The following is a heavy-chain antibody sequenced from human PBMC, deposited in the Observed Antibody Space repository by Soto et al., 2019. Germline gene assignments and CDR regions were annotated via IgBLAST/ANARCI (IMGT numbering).Heavy chain of an antibody. D-gene: IGHD3-10*01. Sequence: SETLSLTCTVSGGSISSFYWSWIRQPPGKGLEWIGYIYYSGSTNYNPSLKSRVAISLDTSKNQFSLKLSSVTAADTAVYYCARVGKSYYYFYYMDVWGKGTTVTVSS. CDR1: GGSISSFY. V-gene: IGHV4-59*01. CDR2: IYYSGST. J-gene: IGHJ6*03. CDR3: ARVGKSYYYFYYMDV.